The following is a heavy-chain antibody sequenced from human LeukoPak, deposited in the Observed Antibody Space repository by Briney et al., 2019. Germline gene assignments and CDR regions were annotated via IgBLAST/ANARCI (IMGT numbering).Heavy chain of an antibody. V-gene: IGHV3-23*01. Sequence: PGGSLRLSCAASGFTFSSYGMSWVRQAPGKGLEWVSGISDSGGSIYYAQSVKGRFTISRDNSKNTLYLQMNSLRAEDTAVYYCAKDLKQFSNFDYWGQGTLVTVSS. CDR3: AKDLKQFSNFDY. CDR2: ISDSGGSI. D-gene: IGHD6-19*01. CDR1: GFTFSSYG. J-gene: IGHJ4*02.